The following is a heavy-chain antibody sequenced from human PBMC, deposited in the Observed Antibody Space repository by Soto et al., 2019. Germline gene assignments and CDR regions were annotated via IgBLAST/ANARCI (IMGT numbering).Heavy chain of an antibody. Sequence: QVQLVQSGAEVKKPGSSVKVSCKASGGTFSSYAISWVRQAPGQGLEWMGGIIPIFGTANYAQKFQGRVKITADESTSTAYMELSSLRSDDTAVYYCARGFSSLTEKYCSGGSCYPGGDWFDPLGQGTLVTVSS. CDR2: IIPIFGTA. CDR1: GGTFSSYA. V-gene: IGHV1-69*01. J-gene: IGHJ5*02. D-gene: IGHD2-15*01. CDR3: ARGFSSLTEKYCSGGSCYPGGDWFDP.